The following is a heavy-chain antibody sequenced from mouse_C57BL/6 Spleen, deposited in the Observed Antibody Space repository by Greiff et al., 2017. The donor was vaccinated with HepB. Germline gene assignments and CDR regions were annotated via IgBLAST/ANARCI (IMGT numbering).Heavy chain of an antibody. D-gene: IGHD3-1*01. CDR3: ARSGYRNPFDY. J-gene: IGHJ2*01. CDR1: GYAFSSSW. V-gene: IGHV1-82*01. CDR2: IYPGDGDT. Sequence: QVQLQQSGPELVKPGASVKISCKASGYAFSSSWMNWVKQRPGKGLEWIGRIYPGDGDTNYNGKFKGKATLTADKSSSTAYMQLSSLTSEDSAVYFCARSGYRNPFDYWGQGTTLTVSS.